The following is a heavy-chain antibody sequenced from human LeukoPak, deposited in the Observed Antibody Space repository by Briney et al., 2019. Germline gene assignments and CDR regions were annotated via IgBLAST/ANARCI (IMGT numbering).Heavy chain of an antibody. CDR3: ARCLGPEYITMGRGVPLHDAFDI. V-gene: IGHV3-74*01. Sequence: GGSLRLSCAASGFTFSSYWMHWVRQAPGKGLVWVSRINSDGSSTGYADSVRGRLTISRDNAKNTLYLQMNSLRAEDTAVYYCARCLGPEYITMGRGVPLHDAFDIWGQGTMVTVSS. D-gene: IGHD3-10*01. CDR1: GFTFSSYW. CDR2: INSDGSST. J-gene: IGHJ3*02.